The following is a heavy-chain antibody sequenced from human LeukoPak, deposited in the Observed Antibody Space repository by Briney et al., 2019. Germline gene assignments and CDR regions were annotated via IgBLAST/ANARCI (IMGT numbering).Heavy chain of an antibody. CDR1: GGSISSYY. Sequence: SETLSLTCTVSGGSISSYYWSWIRQPPGKGLEWIGYIYYSGSTNYNPSLKSRVTISVDTSKNQFSLKLSSVTAADTAVYYCARVPIFGVVIGAFDIWGQGTMVTVSS. CDR2: IYYSGST. D-gene: IGHD3-3*01. CDR3: ARVPIFGVVIGAFDI. V-gene: IGHV4-59*01. J-gene: IGHJ3*02.